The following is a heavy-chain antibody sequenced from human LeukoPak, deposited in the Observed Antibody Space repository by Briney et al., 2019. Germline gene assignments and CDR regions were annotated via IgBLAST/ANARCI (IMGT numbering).Heavy chain of an antibody. V-gene: IGHV1-2*02. CDR2: INPASGGT. D-gene: IGHD2-8*01. CDR1: GYTFTGSY. Sequence: GASVKVSCKASGYTFTGSYLHWVRQAPGQRLEWMGWINPASGGTNIAHNFQGRVTMTRDTSISTAYMELSTLRSDDTAMYFCARDPGLMVYAISSTAYYFDYWGQGTLVTVSS. J-gene: IGHJ4*02. CDR3: ARDPGLMVYAISSTAYYFDY.